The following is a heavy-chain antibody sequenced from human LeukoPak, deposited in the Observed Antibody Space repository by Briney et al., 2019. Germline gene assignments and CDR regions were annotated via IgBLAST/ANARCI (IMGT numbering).Heavy chain of an antibody. Sequence: GGSLRLSCAASGFTFSSYWMHWVRQAPGKGLVWVSRINSDGSSTSYADSVKGRFTISRDNAKNTLYLQMNSLRAEDTAVYYCASPTLGYSSGRCLDLWGRGTLVTVSS. J-gene: IGHJ2*01. CDR1: GFTFSSYW. D-gene: IGHD6-19*01. CDR2: INSDGSST. CDR3: ASPTLGYSSGRCLDL. V-gene: IGHV3-74*01.